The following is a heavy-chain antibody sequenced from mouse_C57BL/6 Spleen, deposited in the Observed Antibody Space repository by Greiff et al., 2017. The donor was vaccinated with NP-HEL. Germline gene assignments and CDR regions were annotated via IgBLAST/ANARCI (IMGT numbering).Heavy chain of an antibody. CDR2: IDPSDSYT. CDR1: GYTFTSYW. Sequence: QVHVKQPGAELVMPGASVKLSCKASGYTFTSYWMHWVKQRPGQGLEWIGEIDPSDSYTNYNQKFKGKSTLTVDKSSSTAYMQLSSLTSEDSAVYYCARGGMVTTTGGDYAMDYWGQGTSVTVSS. D-gene: IGHD2-2*01. CDR3: ARGGMVTTTGGDYAMDY. V-gene: IGHV1-69*01. J-gene: IGHJ4*01.